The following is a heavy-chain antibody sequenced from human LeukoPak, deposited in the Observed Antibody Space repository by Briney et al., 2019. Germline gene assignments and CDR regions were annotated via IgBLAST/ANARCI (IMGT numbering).Heavy chain of an antibody. CDR1: GDSISSSSYY. D-gene: IGHD3-3*01. CDR2: IYYTGST. Sequence: SETLSLTCTVSGDSISSSSYYWGWIRQPPGKGLEWIGCIYYTGSTNYNPSLKSRVTMSIDTSKNQFSLKLSSVTAADTAVYYCARGRFLEWLSFEYYYMDVWGKGTTVTVSS. CDR3: ARGRFLEWLSFEYYYMDV. J-gene: IGHJ6*03. V-gene: IGHV4-39*07.